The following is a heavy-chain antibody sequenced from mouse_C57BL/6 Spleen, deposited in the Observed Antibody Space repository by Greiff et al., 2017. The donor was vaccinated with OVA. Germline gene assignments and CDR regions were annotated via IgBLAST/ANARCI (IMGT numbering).Heavy chain of an antibody. Sequence: VKLQESGPELVKPGASVKISCKASGYAFSSSWMNWVKQRPGKGLEWIGRIYPGDGDTNYNGKFKGKATLTADKSSSTAYMQLSSLTSEDSAVYFCARYRGNYYAMDYWGQGTSVTVSS. V-gene: IGHV1-82*01. CDR1: GYAFSSSW. CDR2: IYPGDGDT. D-gene: IGHD2-1*01. J-gene: IGHJ4*01. CDR3: ARYRGNYYAMDY.